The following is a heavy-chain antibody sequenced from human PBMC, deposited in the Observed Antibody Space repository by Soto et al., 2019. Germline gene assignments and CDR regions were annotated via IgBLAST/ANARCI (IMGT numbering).Heavy chain of an antibody. CDR3: ARDLTRYYDCWSGYWRYYCGIDV. CDR2: IYYSGST. D-gene: IGHD3-3*01. Sequence: SETLSLTCTVSGGSVSSGSYYWSWIRQPPGKGLEWIGYIYYSGSTNYNPSLKSRVTISVDTSKNQFSLKLSSVTAADTAVYYCARDLTRYYDCWSGYWRYYCGIDVRAQRTTVTGSS. J-gene: IGHJ6*02. V-gene: IGHV4-61*01. CDR1: GGSVSSGSYY.